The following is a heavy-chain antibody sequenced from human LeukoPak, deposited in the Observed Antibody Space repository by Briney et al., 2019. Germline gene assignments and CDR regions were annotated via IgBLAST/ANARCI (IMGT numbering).Heavy chain of an antibody. D-gene: IGHD1-26*01. V-gene: IGHV3-33*01. J-gene: IGHJ4*02. Sequence: PGGSLRLSCAASGFTFSSYGMHWVRQAPGKGLEWVAVIWYDGSNKYYADSVKGRFTISRDNSKNTLYLQMNSLRAEDTAVYYCARERGSYWDGGNDYWGQGTLVTVSS. CDR2: IWYDGSNK. CDR1: GFTFSSYG. CDR3: ARERGSYWDGGNDY.